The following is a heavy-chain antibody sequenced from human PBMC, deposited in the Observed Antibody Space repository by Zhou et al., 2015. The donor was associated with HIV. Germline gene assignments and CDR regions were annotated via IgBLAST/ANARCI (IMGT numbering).Heavy chain of an antibody. CDR3: ATKGDSSGYYDY. CDR2: FSLDLGTI. CDR1: GFVFEKYA. Sequence: EVQLVQSGGGLAQPGRSLTLSCAASGFVFEKYAMHWVRQVPGKGLEWVAGFSLDLGTIDYADSVRGRFTVSRDNSKNTLYLQMNSLRAEDTAVYYCATKGDSSGYYDYWGQGTLVTVSS. V-gene: IGHV3-9*01. D-gene: IGHD3-22*01. J-gene: IGHJ4*02.